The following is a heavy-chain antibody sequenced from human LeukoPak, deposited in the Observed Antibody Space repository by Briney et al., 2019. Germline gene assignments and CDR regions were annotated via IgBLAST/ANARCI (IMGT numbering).Heavy chain of an antibody. CDR2: IKQDGSEK. Sequence: GGSLRLSCAASGFTFSSHWMTWVRQPPGKGLEWVANIKQDGSEKYYVDSVKGRFTVSRDNAKNSLYLQMNSLRAEDTAVYFCARVTSDGGSDYWGQGTLVTVSS. CDR1: GFTFSSHW. V-gene: IGHV3-7*03. D-gene: IGHD3-16*01. CDR3: ARVTSDGGSDY. J-gene: IGHJ4*02.